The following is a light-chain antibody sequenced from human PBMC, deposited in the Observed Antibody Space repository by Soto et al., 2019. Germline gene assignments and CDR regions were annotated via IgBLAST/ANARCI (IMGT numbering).Light chain of an antibody. CDR3: SPYAGSNWYV. Sequence: QSVLTQPPSASGSPGQSVTISCTGTNSDVGGYNYVSWYQQYPGKAPKLIIYEVNERPSGVPDRFSGSKSGNTASLTVSGLQTADEADYYCSPYAGSNWYVFGTGTKLTVL. V-gene: IGLV2-8*01. CDR2: EVN. CDR1: NSDVGGYNY. J-gene: IGLJ1*01.